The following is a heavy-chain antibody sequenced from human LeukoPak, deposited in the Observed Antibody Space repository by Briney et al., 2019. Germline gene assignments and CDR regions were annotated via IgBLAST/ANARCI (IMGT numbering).Heavy chain of an antibody. J-gene: IGHJ4*02. CDR1: GFTVSSNY. V-gene: IGHV3-53*05. CDR3: AKDLQRGSGPFDY. D-gene: IGHD3-10*01. CDR2: IYAGGYT. Sequence: PGGSLRLSCAASGFTVSSNYMSWVRQAPGKGLEWVSVIYAGGYTYYADSVKGRFTISRDNSKNTLYLQMNSLRAEDTAVYYCAKDLQRGSGPFDYWGQGTLVTVSS.